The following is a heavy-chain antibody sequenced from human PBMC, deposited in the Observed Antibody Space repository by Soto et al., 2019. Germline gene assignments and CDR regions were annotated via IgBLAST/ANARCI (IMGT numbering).Heavy chain of an antibody. Sequence: QVQLQESGPGLVKPSETLSLTCAVSGASIRSYHWSWIRQPAGKGLEWIGRMQHTGNTNYNPSLKSRVTMSVDTYKKQNSLKTTSVTAADTAVSFCAKDVASRRRFDPWGQGILVSVSS. CDR2: MQHTGNT. CDR3: AKDVASRRRFDP. CDR1: GASIRSYH. D-gene: IGHD3-16*01. V-gene: IGHV4-4*07. J-gene: IGHJ5*02.